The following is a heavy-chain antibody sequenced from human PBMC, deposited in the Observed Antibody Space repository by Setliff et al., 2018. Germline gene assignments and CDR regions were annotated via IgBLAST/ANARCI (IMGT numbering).Heavy chain of an antibody. D-gene: IGHD3-22*01. Sequence: WASVKVSCKASGYTSINYGISWVRQAPGQGLEWMGWISGSTDNTNYAQKFRGRVTLTKDTSTNTKYMELRSLRSDDTAVYYCARAGRNNYDSSGYYYDLYYYYYMDVWGKGTTVTVSS. CDR2: ISGSTDNT. CDR3: ARAGRNNYDSSGYYYDLYYYYYMDV. CDR1: GYTSINYG. V-gene: IGHV1-18*01. J-gene: IGHJ6*03.